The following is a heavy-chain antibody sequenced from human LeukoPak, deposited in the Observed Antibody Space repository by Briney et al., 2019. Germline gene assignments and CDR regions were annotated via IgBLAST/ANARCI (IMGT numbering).Heavy chain of an antibody. CDR2: ISGSAHKI. D-gene: IGHD2-2*01. J-gene: IGHJ6*02. CDR3: AREALYCSSTSALCGMDV. Sequence: GGSLRLSCVASGITFSNYAVSWVRQAPEKGLDWVSVISGSAHKIRYADSVKGRFTISRDNSKNTLYLQMNSLRAEDTAVYYCAREALYCSSTSALCGMDVWGQGTTVTVSS. V-gene: IGHV3-23*01. CDR1: GITFSNYA.